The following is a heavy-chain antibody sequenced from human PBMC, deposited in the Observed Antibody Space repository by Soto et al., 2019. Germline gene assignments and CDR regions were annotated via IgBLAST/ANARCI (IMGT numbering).Heavy chain of an antibody. CDR3: ARGKDIAVDY. Sequence: QVQLQESGPGLVKPSETLSRTCTVSGGSISSYYWSWIRQPPGKGLEWIGYIYYSGSTNYNPSLKRRVTISVDTSKNQFSLKLSSVTAADTAVYYCARGKDIAVDYWGQGTLVTVSS. J-gene: IGHJ4*02. CDR1: GGSISSYY. CDR2: IYYSGST. V-gene: IGHV4-59*01. D-gene: IGHD5-12*01.